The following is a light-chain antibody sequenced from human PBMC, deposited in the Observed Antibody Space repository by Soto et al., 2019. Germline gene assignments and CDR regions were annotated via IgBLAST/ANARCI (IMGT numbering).Light chain of an antibody. CDR2: GSS. V-gene: IGKV3D-20*02. Sequence: EIVMTQSPATLSVSPGERATLSCMASQIVTASYLAWYRQRPGQAPRLLMYGSSGRATGTPDRFSGSGSGTDFTLTISRLEPEDFAVYYCQQYNNWPRTFGQGTKVDIK. CDR1: QIVTASY. CDR3: QQYNNWPRT. J-gene: IGKJ1*01.